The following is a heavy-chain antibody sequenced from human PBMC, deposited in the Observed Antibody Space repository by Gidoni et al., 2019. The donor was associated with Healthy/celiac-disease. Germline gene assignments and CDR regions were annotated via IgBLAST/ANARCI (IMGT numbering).Heavy chain of an antibody. D-gene: IGHD3-16*01. CDR1: GYTLTSYG. CDR3: ARDREYDYVWGSYGHHTRFDP. Sequence: GQSGAEVKKPGASVKVSCKASGYTLTSYGISWVRQAPGQGLEWMGWISAYNGNTNYAQKLQGRVTMTTDTSTSTAYMELRSLRSDYTAVYYCARDREYDYVWGSYGHHTRFDPWGQGTLVTVSS. J-gene: IGHJ5*02. V-gene: IGHV1-18*01. CDR2: ISAYNGNT.